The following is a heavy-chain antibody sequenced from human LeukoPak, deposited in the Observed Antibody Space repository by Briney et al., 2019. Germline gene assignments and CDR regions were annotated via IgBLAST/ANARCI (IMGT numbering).Heavy chain of an antibody. V-gene: IGHV4-39*01. D-gene: IGHD5-18*01. CDR2: IHNSEST. J-gene: IGHJ4*02. CDR3: ARQVTFGYAYAYYFDY. Sequence: SETLSLTCIVSGGSISSTTYYWGWIRQPPGKGLEWIGNIHNSESTYYNPSLKSRVTISVDTSKNQFSLKLSSVTAADTAVYYCARQVTFGYAYAYYFDYWGQGSLVTVSS. CDR1: GGSISSTTYY.